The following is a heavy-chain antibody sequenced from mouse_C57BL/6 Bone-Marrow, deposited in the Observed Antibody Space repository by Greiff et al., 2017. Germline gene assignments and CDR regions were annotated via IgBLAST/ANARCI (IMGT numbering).Heavy chain of an antibody. J-gene: IGHJ1*03. CDR2: INYDGSST. V-gene: IGHV5-16*01. D-gene: IGHD1-1*01. CDR1: GFTFSDYY. CDR3: ARDLSNYCGSSSWYFDV. Sequence: EVKLMESEGGLVQPGSSMKLSCTASGFTFSDYYMAWVRQVPEKGLEWVANINYDGSSTSYLDSLKSRFIISRDNAKNILYLQMSRLKSEDTATYYCARDLSNYCGSSSWYFDVWGTGTTVTVSS.